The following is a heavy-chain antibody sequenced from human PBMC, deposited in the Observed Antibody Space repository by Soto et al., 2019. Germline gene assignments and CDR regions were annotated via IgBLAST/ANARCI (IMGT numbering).Heavy chain of an antibody. V-gene: IGHV4-34*01. Sequence: SETLSLTCAVYGESFSGHIWTWIRQTPGKGLQWIEQINHSGSASYNPSLKSRVTISVHTSNSQFSLELSSVTAADTAVYYCARGLITGSHYSGGWYYFDSWGQGTQVTSPQ. J-gene: IGHJ4*02. CDR3: ARGLITGSHYSGGWYYFDS. CDR1: GESFSGHI. D-gene: IGHD6-19*01. CDR2: INHSGSA.